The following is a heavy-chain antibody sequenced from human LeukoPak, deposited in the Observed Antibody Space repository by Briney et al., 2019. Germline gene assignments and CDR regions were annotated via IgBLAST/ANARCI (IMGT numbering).Heavy chain of an antibody. J-gene: IGHJ3*02. CDR1: GFTFSSYA. D-gene: IGHD2-15*01. V-gene: IGHV3-30-3*01. CDR2: ISYDGSNK. CDR3: AREAFIYCSGGSCYSTGGRDAFDI. Sequence: GGSLRLSCAASGFTFSSYAMHWVRQAPGKGLEWVAVISYDGSNKYYADSVKGRFTISRDNSKNTLYLQMNSLRAEDTALYYCAREAFIYCSGGSCYSTGGRDAFDIWGQGTMVTVSS.